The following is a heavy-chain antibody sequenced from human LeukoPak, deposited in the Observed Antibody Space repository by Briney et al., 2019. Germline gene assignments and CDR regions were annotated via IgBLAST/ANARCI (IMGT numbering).Heavy chain of an antibody. Sequence: GGSLRLSCAASGFTFSSYSMNWVRQAPGKGLEWVSSISSSSSYIYYADSVKGRFTISRDNSKNTLSLQMNSLRDDDTAVYYCTRDPRLREFESWGQGTLVTVPS. D-gene: IGHD2-21*02. CDR3: TRDPRLREFES. V-gene: IGHV3-21*01. CDR2: ISSSSSYI. J-gene: IGHJ1*01. CDR1: GFTFSSYS.